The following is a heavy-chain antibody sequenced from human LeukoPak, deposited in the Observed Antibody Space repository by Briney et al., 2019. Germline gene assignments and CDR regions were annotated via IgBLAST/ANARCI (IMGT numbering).Heavy chain of an antibody. V-gene: IGHV1-46*01. CDR2: INPSGGST. D-gene: IGHD3-3*01. Sequence: GASVKVSCKASGCTFTSYYMHWVRQAPGQGLEWMGIINPSGGSTSYAQKFQGRVTMTRDMSTSTVYMELSSLRSEDTAVYYCARGLHYDFWSGYYLPKPYYYYYYMDVWGKGTTVTVSS. CDR3: ARGLHYDFWSGYYLPKPYYYYYYMDV. CDR1: GCTFTSYY. J-gene: IGHJ6*03.